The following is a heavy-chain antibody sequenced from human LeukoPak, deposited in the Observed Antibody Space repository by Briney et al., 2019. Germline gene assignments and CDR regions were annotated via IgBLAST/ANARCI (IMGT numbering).Heavy chain of an antibody. CDR1: GFTFSSYS. V-gene: IGHV3-21*01. D-gene: IGHD3-22*01. CDR2: ISSSSSYI. J-gene: IGHJ4*02. CDR3: ARGAPNYYDSSGLDY. Sequence: GGSLRLSCAASGFTFSSYSMNWVRQAPGKGLKWVSSISSSSSYIYYADSVKGRFTISRDNAKNSLYLQMNSLRAEDTAVYYCARGAPNYYDSSGLDYWGQGTLVTVSS.